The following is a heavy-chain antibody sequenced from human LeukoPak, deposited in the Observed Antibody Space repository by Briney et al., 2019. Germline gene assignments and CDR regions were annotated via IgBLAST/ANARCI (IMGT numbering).Heavy chain of an antibody. D-gene: IGHD6-19*01. CDR3: ARMTDSSGWSRDFDY. V-gene: IGHV4-34*01. J-gene: IGHJ4*02. CDR2: NHSGST. Sequence: NHSGSTNYTPSLNSRVTISVDTSKIQFSLKLSSVTAADTAVYYCARMTDSSGWSRDFDYWGQGTLVTVSS.